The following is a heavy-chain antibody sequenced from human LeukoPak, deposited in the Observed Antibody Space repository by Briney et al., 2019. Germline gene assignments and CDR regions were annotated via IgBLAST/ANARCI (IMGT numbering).Heavy chain of an antibody. CDR1: GGSFSSYY. V-gene: IGHV4-4*07. Sequence: PSETLSLTCTVSGGSFSSYYWTWIRQPAGKGLEWIGRIDTSGNTNYNPSLKSRVTMSLDTSKNHFSLRLSSVTAADTAVYYCARVMSYATLTGSWDWGQGTLVTVSS. D-gene: IGHD3-9*01. CDR3: ARVMSYATLTGSWD. J-gene: IGHJ4*02. CDR2: IDTSGNT.